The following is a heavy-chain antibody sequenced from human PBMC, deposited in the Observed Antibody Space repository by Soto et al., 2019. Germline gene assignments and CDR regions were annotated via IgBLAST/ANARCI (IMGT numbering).Heavy chain of an antibody. CDR3: ARFYYDTSGYHGAFES. CDR2: IYHGDSDT. Sequence: GESLKISCTVSGSIFTTSWIGWVSPMPGKCLECMGIIYHGDSDTRYIPSFQGQVTISADKSISTAYLQWSTMKASDSAMYYCARFYYDTSGYHGAFESWGQGTMVT. V-gene: IGHV5-51*01. J-gene: IGHJ3*02. CDR1: GSIFTTSW. D-gene: IGHD3-22*01.